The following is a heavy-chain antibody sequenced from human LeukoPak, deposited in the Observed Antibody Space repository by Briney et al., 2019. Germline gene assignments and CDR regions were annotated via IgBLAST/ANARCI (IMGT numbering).Heavy chain of an antibody. CDR1: GYTFTGYY. CDR3: ARDMIADGSSFNCDY. J-gene: IGHJ4*02. V-gene: IGHV1-2*02. CDR2: INPNSGGT. Sequence: ASVKVSCKASGYTFTGYYMHWVRQAPGQGLEWMGWINPNSGGTKYVQKFQGRVTLTRETSINTAYMELSRLRSDDTAVDYCARDMIADGSSFNCDYWGQGTLVTVSS. D-gene: IGHD6-6*01.